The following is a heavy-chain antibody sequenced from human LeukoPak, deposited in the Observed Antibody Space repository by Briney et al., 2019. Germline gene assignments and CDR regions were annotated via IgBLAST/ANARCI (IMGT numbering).Heavy chain of an antibody. D-gene: IGHD3-10*01. Sequence: ASVKVSCKVSGYTLTELSMHWVRQAPGKGLEWMGRFDPEDGETIYAQKFQGRLTMTEDTSTDTAYMELSSLRSEDTAVYYCARVKGSGSYWNRYYYYKDVWGKGTTVTISS. CDR2: FDPEDGET. CDR1: GYTLTELS. V-gene: IGHV1-24*01. CDR3: ARVKGSGSYWNRYYYYKDV. J-gene: IGHJ6*03.